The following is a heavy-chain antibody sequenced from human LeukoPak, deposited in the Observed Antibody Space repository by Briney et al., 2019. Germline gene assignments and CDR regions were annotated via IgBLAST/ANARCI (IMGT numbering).Heavy chain of an antibody. D-gene: IGHD6-19*01. J-gene: IGHJ5*02. CDR1: GFAFNFYA. CDR3: AKPRSGGLAVSADWFDA. Sequence: GGSLRHSCSASGFAFNFYAMTWVRQAPGKGLQWVSTINASGGNTYYADSVRGRFTISRDNSKDTLYLQLNSLTAEDTAIYYCAKPRSGGLAVSADWFDAWGQGTLVTVSS. CDR2: INASGGNT. V-gene: IGHV3-23*01.